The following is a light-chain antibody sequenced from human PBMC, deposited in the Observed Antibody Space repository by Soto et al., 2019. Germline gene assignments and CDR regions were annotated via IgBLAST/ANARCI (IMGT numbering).Light chain of an antibody. CDR3: AAWDDSLNGVT. CDR1: SSNIGINT. V-gene: IGLV1-44*01. J-gene: IGLJ2*01. CDR2: NNI. Sequence: QSVLTQPPSTSGTPGQRVSISCSGGSSNIGINTVTWYQQLPGTAPKLLIYNNIQRPSGVPDRISGSKSGTSAYLAISGLQSEDEADYYCAAWDDSLNGVTFGGGTKLTVL.